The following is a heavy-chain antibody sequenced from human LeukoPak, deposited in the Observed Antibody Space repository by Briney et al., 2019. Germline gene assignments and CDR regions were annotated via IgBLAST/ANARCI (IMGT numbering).Heavy chain of an antibody. Sequence: KPSETLSLTCAVYGGSFSGYYWNWIRQPPGKGLEWIGEVNRSGSTNYNPSLKSRVTISVDTSKNQFSLNLSSVTAAETVVYYCARERSSDGAWFDPWGEGTLVTVSS. J-gene: IGHJ5*02. V-gene: IGHV4-34*01. CDR1: GGSFSGYY. D-gene: IGHD6-19*01. CDR2: VNRSGST. CDR3: ARERSSDGAWFDP.